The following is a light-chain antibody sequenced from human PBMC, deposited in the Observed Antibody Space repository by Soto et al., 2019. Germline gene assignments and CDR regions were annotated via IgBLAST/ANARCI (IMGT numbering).Light chain of an antibody. CDR1: SSDVGGYNY. V-gene: IGLV2-14*01. CDR2: EVS. Sequence: QSGLTHPASVSGSPGQSITISCTGTSSDVGGYNYVSWYQQHPGKAPKLMIYEVSNRPSGVSNRFSGSKSGNTASLTISGLQAEDEADYYCSSYTSSSTLVFGTGTKVTVL. CDR3: SSYTSSSTLV. J-gene: IGLJ1*01.